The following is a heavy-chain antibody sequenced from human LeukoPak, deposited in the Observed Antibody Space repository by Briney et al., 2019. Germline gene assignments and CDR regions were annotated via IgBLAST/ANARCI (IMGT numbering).Heavy chain of an antibody. CDR2: ISYDGSNK. V-gene: IGHV3-30-3*01. J-gene: IGHJ4*02. CDR3: ARVGFWSGYLDY. Sequence: PGRSLRLCCAASGFTFSSYAMHWVRRAPGKGLEWVAVISYDGSNKYYADSVKGRFTISRDNSKNTLYLQMNSLRAEDTAVYYCARVGFWSGYLDYWGQGTLVTVSS. D-gene: IGHD3-3*01. CDR1: GFTFSSYA.